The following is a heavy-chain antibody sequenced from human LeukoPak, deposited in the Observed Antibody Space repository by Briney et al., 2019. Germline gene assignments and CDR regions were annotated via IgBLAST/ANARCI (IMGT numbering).Heavy chain of an antibody. J-gene: IGHJ4*02. CDR1: GFTFSDYY. CDR3: ARVGTYYYDGSAYYPPYFDY. Sequence: PRGSLRLSCAASGFTFSDYYMTWIRQAPGKGLEWVSYISRSSSYTSYADSVKGRFTITRDNAKNSLYLQMNSLRAEDTAVYYCARVGTYYYDGSAYYPPYFDYWGQGTLVTVSS. D-gene: IGHD3-22*01. CDR2: ISRSSSYT. V-gene: IGHV3-11*06.